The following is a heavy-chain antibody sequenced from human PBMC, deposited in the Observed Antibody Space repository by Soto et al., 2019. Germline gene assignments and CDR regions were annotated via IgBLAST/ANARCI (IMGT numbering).Heavy chain of an antibody. D-gene: IGHD3-10*01. J-gene: IGHJ6*03. V-gene: IGHV3-23*01. CDR1: GFTFSSYA. Sequence: PGGSLRLSCAASGFTFSSYAMSWVRQAPGKGLEWVSAISGSGGSTYYADSVKGRFTISRDNSKNTLYLQMNSLRAEDTAVYYCAKHYGSGSYYDYYYMDVWGKGTTVTVSS. CDR3: AKHYGSGSYYDYYYMDV. CDR2: ISGSGGST.